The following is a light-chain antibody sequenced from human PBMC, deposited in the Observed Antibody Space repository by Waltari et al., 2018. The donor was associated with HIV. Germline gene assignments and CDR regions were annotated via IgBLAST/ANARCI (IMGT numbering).Light chain of an antibody. J-gene: IGLJ2*01. Sequence: QAVVTQEPSLTVSPGGTVTLPCGSTTGAVTSGHYPYWFQQKPAQAPRTLIYDKKNKHSWTPARFSGALRGGRAALTLSGAQTEDEAEYYCLLSYSGARPHVVFGGGTKLTVL. CDR2: DKK. CDR1: TGAVTSGHY. V-gene: IGLV7-46*01. CDR3: LLSYSGARPHVV.